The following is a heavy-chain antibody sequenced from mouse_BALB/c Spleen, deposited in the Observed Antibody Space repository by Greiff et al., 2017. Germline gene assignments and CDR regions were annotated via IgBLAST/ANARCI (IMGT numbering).Heavy chain of an antibody. Sequence: VQLQQPGAELVKPGASVKLSCKASGYTFTSYWMHWVKQRPGQGLEWIGEINPSNGRTNYNEKFKSKATLTVDKSSSTAYMQLSSLTSEDSAVYYCAKLTGTYFDYWGQGTTLTVSS. J-gene: IGHJ2*01. V-gene: IGHV1S81*02. CDR1: GYTFTSYW. D-gene: IGHD4-1*01. CDR2: INPSNGRT. CDR3: AKLTGTYFDY.